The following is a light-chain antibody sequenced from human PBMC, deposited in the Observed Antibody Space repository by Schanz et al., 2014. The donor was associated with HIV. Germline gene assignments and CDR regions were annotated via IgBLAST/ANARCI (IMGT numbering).Light chain of an antibody. Sequence: QSALTQPASVSGSPGQSITISCTGTSSDVGGYNSVSWYQQHPGKAPKLMIYDVSNRPSGVSNRFSGSKSGNTASLTISGLQAEDEADYYCSSYAGSYTFYVFGTGTKLTVL. J-gene: IGLJ1*01. V-gene: IGLV2-14*01. CDR3: SSYAGSYTFYV. CDR2: DVS. CDR1: SSDVGGYNS.